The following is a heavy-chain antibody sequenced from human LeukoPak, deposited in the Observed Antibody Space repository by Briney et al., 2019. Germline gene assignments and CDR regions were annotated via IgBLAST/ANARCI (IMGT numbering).Heavy chain of an antibody. D-gene: IGHD1-26*01. CDR2: IRYDGSNK. Sequence: GGSLRLSCAASGFTFSSYGMHWVRQAPGKGLEWVAFIRYDGSNKYYADSVKGRFTISRDNSKNTLYLQMNSLRAEDTAVYYCAEPSPIKWERLSDGDYWGQGTLVTVSS. V-gene: IGHV3-30*02. J-gene: IGHJ4*02. CDR1: GFTFSSYG. CDR3: AEPSPIKWERLSDGDY.